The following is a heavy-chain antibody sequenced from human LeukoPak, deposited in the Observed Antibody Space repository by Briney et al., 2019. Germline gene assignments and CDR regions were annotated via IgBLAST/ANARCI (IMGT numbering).Heavy chain of an antibody. V-gene: IGHV3-7*01. J-gene: IGHJ4*02. Sequence: GGSLRLSCAASGFTFSAYWMTWVRQAPGKGLEWVANIKQDGSERYYVDPVKGRFTISRDNAKNSLYLQMNSLRTEDTAVYYCARGAPDFWGQGTLVTVSS. CDR2: IKQDGSER. CDR3: ARGAPDF. CDR1: GFTFSAYW.